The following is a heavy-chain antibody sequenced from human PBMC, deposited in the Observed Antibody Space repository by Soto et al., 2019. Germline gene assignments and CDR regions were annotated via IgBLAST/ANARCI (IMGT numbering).Heavy chain of an antibody. CDR3: ARIAQSDYDRHNWFDP. D-gene: IGHD5-12*01. CDR1: GFSLRSGRMG. CDR2: IFSNDEK. Sequence: QVTLKESGPVLVNPTETLTLSCTVSGFSLRSGRMGVSWVRQPPGKALEWLAHIFSNDEKSYSTSLKSRLAISKDTSKSQVVLSMTNMDPVDTATYYCARIAQSDYDRHNWFDPWGQGTLVTVSS. V-gene: IGHV2-26*01. J-gene: IGHJ5*02.